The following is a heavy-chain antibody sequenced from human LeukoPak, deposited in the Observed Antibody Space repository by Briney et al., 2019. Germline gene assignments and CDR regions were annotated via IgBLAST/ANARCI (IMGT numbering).Heavy chain of an antibody. D-gene: IGHD2-2*01. CDR2: INHSGST. CDR1: GGSFSGYY. V-gene: IGHV4-34*01. J-gene: IGHJ6*03. CDR3: ARGGSPGYCSSTSCYLYYYYMDV. Sequence: SETLSLTCAVYGGSFSGYYCGWIRHPPGKVREWIGEINHSGSTNYNPSLKSRVTISVDTSKNQFSLKMSSVTAADTAVYYCARGGSPGYCSSTSCYLYYYYMDVWGKGTTVTVSS.